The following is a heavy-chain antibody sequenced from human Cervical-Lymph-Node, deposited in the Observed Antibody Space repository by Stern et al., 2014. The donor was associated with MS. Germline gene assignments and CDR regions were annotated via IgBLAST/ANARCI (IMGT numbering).Heavy chain of an antibody. CDR1: GGSISSYY. D-gene: IGHD4-11*01. J-gene: IGHJ4*02. Sequence: VQLVESGPGVVKPSETLSLTCTVSGGSISSYYWSWIRQPPGKGLELIGYIYYDGSTNYNSSLKSRVTISLDTSKKQFSLKLDSVTAADPAVYFCVRVSTSFDDWGQGTLVTVSS. CDR3: VRVSTSFDD. CDR2: IYYDGST. V-gene: IGHV4-59*01.